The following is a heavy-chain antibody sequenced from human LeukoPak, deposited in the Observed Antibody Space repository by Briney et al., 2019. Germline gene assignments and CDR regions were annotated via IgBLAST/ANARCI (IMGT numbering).Heavy chain of an antibody. CDR2: MDPNSGNT. D-gene: IGHD6-13*01. CDR3: ARGHGPGGSRWPNLDH. V-gene: IGHV1-8*01. J-gene: IGHJ4*02. CDR1: AYTFTSYD. Sequence: ASVKVSCKASAYTFTSYDINWVRQATGQGLEWMGWMDPNSGNTAYAQKFQGRVTMTRDTSISTAYMELSSLRSEDTAVYYCARGHGPGGSRWPNLDHWGQGTPVTVSS.